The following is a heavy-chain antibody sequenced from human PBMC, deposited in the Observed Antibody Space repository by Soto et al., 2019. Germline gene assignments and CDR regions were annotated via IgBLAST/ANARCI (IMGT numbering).Heavy chain of an antibody. CDR1: GGSISSSSYY. D-gene: IGHD2-15*01. J-gene: IGHJ4*02. CDR2: IYYSGST. V-gene: IGHV4-39*01. CDR3: ARHTPAISISDH. Sequence: SQTLSLTWTVSGGSISSSSYYRGWIRQPPGKGLEWIGSIYYSGSTYYNPSLKSRVTISVDTSKNQFSLKLSSVTAADTAVYYCARHTPAISISDHWGQGTLVTVS.